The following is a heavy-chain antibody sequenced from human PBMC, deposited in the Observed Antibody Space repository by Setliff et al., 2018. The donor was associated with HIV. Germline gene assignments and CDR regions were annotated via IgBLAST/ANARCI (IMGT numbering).Heavy chain of an antibody. V-gene: IGHV4-61*02. J-gene: IGHJ3*02. Sequence: SETLSLTCTVSSDSITNNSYYWSWIRQPAGKGLEWIGRIYTSGSTNYNPSLKSRVTISVDTSKNQFSLKLSSVTAADTAVYYCARGAYNWNYRKIGGAFDIWGQGTMVTV. CDR2: IYTSGST. CDR1: SDSITNNSYY. D-gene: IGHD1-7*01. CDR3: ARGAYNWNYRKIGGAFDI.